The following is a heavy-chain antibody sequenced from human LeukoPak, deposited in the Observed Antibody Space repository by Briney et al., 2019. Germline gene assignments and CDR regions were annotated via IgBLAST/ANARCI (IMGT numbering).Heavy chain of an antibody. D-gene: IGHD6-13*01. CDR1: GGSISSYY. Sequence: PSETLSLTCTVSGGSISSYYWSWIRQPPGKGLEWIGYIYYSGSTNYNPSLKSRVTISVDTSKNQFSLKLSSVTAADTAVYYCAREIAKAFDIWGQGTMVTVSS. V-gene: IGHV4-59*01. J-gene: IGHJ3*02. CDR3: AREIAKAFDI. CDR2: IYYSGST.